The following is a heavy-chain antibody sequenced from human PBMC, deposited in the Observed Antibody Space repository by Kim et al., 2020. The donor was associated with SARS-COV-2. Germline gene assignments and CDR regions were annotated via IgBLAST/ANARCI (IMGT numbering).Heavy chain of an antibody. Sequence: GGSLRLSCAASGFTFSSYAMSWVRQAPGKGLEWVSAISGSGGSTYSAYSVKGRFTISRDNSKTTLHLQMNSLRAEATVVYYCAKGLRIRCSVLYYWGEG. CDR1: GFTFSSYA. J-gene: IGHJ1*01. D-gene: IGHD2-15*01. CDR3: AKGLRIRCSVLYY. V-gene: IGHV3-23*01. CDR2: ISGSGGST.